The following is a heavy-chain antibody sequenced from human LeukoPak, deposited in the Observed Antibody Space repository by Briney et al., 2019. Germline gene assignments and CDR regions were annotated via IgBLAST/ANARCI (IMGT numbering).Heavy chain of an antibody. Sequence: ASVKVSCKASGYTFTGYYMHWVRQAPGQGLEWMGWINPNSGGTNYAQKFRGRVTMTRDTSVSTAYMELSRLRSDDTAVYYCARVAIGFGTLNWGQGTLVTDSS. CDR3: ARVAIGFGTLN. CDR1: GYTFTGYY. V-gene: IGHV1-2*02. D-gene: IGHD3-10*01. J-gene: IGHJ4*02. CDR2: INPNSGGT.